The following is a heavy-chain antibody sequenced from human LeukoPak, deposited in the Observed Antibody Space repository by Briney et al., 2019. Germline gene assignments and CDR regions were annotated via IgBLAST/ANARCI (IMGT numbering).Heavy chain of an antibody. V-gene: IGHV3-74*01. CDR3: ARDIAVSGNYFDY. CDR1: GFTFSNYW. Sequence: GGSLRLSCAASGFTFSNYWMHWVRQAPGKGLVWVSRINSDMSSTNYADSVKGRFTISRDNAKKTLYLQMNSLRAEDTAVYYCARDIAVSGNYFDYWGQGTLVTVSS. D-gene: IGHD6-19*01. CDR2: INSDMSST. J-gene: IGHJ4*02.